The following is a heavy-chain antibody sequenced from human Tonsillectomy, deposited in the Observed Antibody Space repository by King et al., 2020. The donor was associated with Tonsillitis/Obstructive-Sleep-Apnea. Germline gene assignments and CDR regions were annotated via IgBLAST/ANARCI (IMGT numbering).Heavy chain of an antibody. V-gene: IGHV3-15*01. CDR1: GFPFSNAW. D-gene: IGHD2-15*01. J-gene: IGHJ4*02. CDR3: TTDWKVTAATRFDY. Sequence: VQLVESGGGLVKPGGSLRLSCAASGFPFSNAWISWVRQAPGKGLEGVGRVRSQAEVGVTDYAAPVKGRLTVSREDSKNTLYLQMNSLKTEDTAVYYCTTDWKVTAATRFDYWGQGTLVTVSS. CDR2: VRSQAEVGVT.